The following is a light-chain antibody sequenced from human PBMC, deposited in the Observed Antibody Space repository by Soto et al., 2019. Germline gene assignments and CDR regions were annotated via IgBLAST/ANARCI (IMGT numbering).Light chain of an antibody. CDR2: EVS. CDR3: SSYAGASYV. J-gene: IGLJ1*01. Sequence: QSALTQPPSASGSPGQSVTISCTGTSSDVGGYDYVSWYQQHPGKAPKFMIYEVSKRPSGVPDRFSGSKSGNTASLTVSGLQAEDEADYYCSSYAGASYVFGTGTQLTVL. CDR1: SSDVGGYDY. V-gene: IGLV2-8*01.